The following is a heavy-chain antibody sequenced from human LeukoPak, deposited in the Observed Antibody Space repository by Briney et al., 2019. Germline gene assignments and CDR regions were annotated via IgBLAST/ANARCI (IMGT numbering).Heavy chain of an antibody. V-gene: IGHV3-21*06. J-gene: IGHJ3*02. Sequence: PGGSLRLSCAASGFTVSSNYMSWVRQAPGKGLEWVSFTDTSGRYVYYGDSGKGRFTISRDNAKNLLFLQMNGLRAEDTALYYCARGRSITLLRGVAMSDGFDIWGQGAMVAVSS. CDR1: GFTVSSNY. CDR2: TDTSGRYV. D-gene: IGHD3-10*01. CDR3: ARGRSITLLRGVAMSDGFDI.